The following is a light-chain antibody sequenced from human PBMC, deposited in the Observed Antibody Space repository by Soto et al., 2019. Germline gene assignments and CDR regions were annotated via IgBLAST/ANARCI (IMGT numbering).Light chain of an antibody. CDR3: QQAKSFPIT. CDR2: TAS. Sequence: DIQMTQSPSSVSAVVGDRVTITCRASRAIGDRLAWFQQKPGKAPRFLIQTASNLQTGVPSRFSGSGSGTDFTLTINSLQPEDFATYYCQQAKSFPITFCQRTRLEI. CDR1: RAIGDR. V-gene: IGKV1-12*01. J-gene: IGKJ5*01.